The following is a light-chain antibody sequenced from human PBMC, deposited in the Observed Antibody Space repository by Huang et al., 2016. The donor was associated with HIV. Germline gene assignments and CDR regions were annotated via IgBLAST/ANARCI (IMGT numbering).Light chain of an antibody. Sequence: EIVMTQSPATLSVSPGERATLSCRASQSVNNNLAWYQQKPGQAPRLLIYGASTRAPAGAARFSGSGSGTEFTLTISGLQSEDSAVYYCQQYDNWPPFTFGQGTKLEIK. CDR3: QQYDNWPPFT. CDR1: QSVNNN. CDR2: GAS. J-gene: IGKJ2*01. V-gene: IGKV3-15*01.